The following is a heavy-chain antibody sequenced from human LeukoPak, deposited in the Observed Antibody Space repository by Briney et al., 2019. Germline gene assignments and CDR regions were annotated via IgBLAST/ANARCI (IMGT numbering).Heavy chain of an antibody. CDR3: ARQGIVGALRAE. V-gene: IGHV4-39*01. J-gene: IGHJ4*02. CDR1: GGSISSSSYY. Sequence: SETLSLTCTVSGGSISSSSYYWGWIRQPPGKGLEWIGSIYYSGSTYYNPSLKSRVTISVDTSKNQFSLKLSSVTAADTAVYYCARQGIVGALRAEWGQGTLVTVSS. CDR2: IYYSGST. D-gene: IGHD1-26*01.